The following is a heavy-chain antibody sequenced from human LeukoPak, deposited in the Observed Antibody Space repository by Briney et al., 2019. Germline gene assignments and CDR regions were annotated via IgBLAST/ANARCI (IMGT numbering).Heavy chain of an antibody. V-gene: IGHV4-39*07. J-gene: IGHJ6*02. CDR1: SGSISSDQSY. Sequence: SETLSLTCIVSSGSISSDQSYWGWVRQPPGKGLEWLGTIYYSGSTYINPSLRGRVTLSVDTSKNQYSLRLNSVTAADTAVYYCARVGPQQQLGHTYYYYGMDVWGQGTTVTVSS. CDR2: IYYSGST. D-gene: IGHD6-13*01. CDR3: ARVGPQQQLGHTYYYYGMDV.